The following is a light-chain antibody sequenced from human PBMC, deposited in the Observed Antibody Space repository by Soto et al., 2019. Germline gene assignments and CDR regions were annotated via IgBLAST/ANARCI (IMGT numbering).Light chain of an antibody. CDR1: SSSIGSGY. CDR3: ATWDDSLSGGV. CDR2: RNT. J-gene: IGLJ3*02. V-gene: IGLV1-47*01. Sequence: QSVLTQPPSASGTPGQRVTISCSGGSSSIGSGYVYWYQHLPGTAPKLLIYRNTERPSGVPDRFSGSKSGTSASLAISGLRSEDEADYYCATWDDSLSGGVFGGGTKLTVL.